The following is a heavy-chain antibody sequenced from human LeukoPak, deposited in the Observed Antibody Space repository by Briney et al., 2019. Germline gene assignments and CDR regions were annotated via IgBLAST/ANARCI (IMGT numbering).Heavy chain of an antibody. CDR3: AKGSAGGY. V-gene: IGHV3-21*01. D-gene: IGHD2-15*01. CDR1: GFTFSSNY. J-gene: IGHJ4*02. CDR2: ISITSGNI. Sequence: GGSLRLSCAASGFTFSSNYMSWVRQAPGKGLEWVAAISITSGNIYYADSVKGRFTISRDNAKNSLYLQMNSLRVEDTALYYCAKGSAGGYWGQGTLVTVSS.